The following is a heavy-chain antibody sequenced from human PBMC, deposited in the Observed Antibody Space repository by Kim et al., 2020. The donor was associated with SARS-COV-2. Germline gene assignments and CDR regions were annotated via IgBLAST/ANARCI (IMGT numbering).Heavy chain of an antibody. Sequence: SETLSLTCTVSGGSISSSSYYWGWIRQPPGKGLEWIGSIYYSGSTYYNPSLKSRVTISVDTSKNQFSLKLSSVTAADTAVYYCARGKYYFDYWGQGTLVTVSS. D-gene: IGHD3-10*01. CDR3: ARGKYYFDY. CDR2: IYYSGST. J-gene: IGHJ4*02. V-gene: IGHV4-39*01. CDR1: GGSISSSSYY.